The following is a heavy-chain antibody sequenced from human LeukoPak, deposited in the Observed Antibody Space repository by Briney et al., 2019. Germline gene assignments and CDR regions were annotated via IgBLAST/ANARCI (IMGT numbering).Heavy chain of an antibody. CDR1: GGSISSYY. J-gene: IGHJ6*03. CDR2: IYYSGST. D-gene: IGHD4-11*01. Sequence: PSETLSLTXTVSGGSISSYYWSWIRQSPGKGLEWIGYIYYSGSTNYNPSLKSRVTISVDTSKNQFSLKLSSVTAADTAVYYCARTTVNRYYYYYMDVWGKGTTVTVSS. V-gene: IGHV4-59*01. CDR3: ARTTVNRYYYYYMDV.